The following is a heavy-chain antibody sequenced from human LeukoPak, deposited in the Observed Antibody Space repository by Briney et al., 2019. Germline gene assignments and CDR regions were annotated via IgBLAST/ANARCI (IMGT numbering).Heavy chain of an antibody. J-gene: IGHJ6*02. D-gene: IGHD2-15*01. CDR3: ARVSKVGYCSGGSCYYYYGMDV. CDR2: IYTSGST. CDR1: GVSLSSYY. V-gene: IGHV4-4*07. Sequence: SETLSLTCTVSGVSLSSYYWSWIRQPAGKGLHWIGRIYTSGSTNYNPSLKSRVTMSVDTSKNQFSLKLSSVTAADTAVYYCARVSKVGYCSGGSCYYYYGMDVWGQGTTVTVSS.